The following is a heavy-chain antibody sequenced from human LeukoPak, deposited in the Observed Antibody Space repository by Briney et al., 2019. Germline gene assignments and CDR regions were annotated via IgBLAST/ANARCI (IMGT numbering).Heavy chain of an antibody. CDR2: ISAYNGNT. Sequence: GASVKVSCKASGYIFTSYGISWVRQAPGQGLEWMGWISAYNGNTNYTQKLQGRVTMTTDTSTSTAYMELRSLRSDDTAVYYCARVYRPGLVADGFDYWGQGTLVTVSS. CDR3: ARVYRPGLVADGFDY. D-gene: IGHD2-15*01. V-gene: IGHV1-18*01. J-gene: IGHJ4*02. CDR1: GYIFTSYG.